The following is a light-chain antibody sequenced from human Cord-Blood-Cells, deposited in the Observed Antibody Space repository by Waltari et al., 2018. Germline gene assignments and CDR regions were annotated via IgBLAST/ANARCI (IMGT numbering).Light chain of an antibody. V-gene: IGLV2-14*03. J-gene: IGLJ1*01. CDR1: SSDVGGSNY. Sequence: QSALTQPASVSGSPGQSITISCTGTSSDVGGSNYVSWYQQHPGNAPKLMIYDVSNRPSGVSNRFSGSKSGNTASLTISGLQAEDEADYYCSSYTSSSTYVFGTGTKVTVL. CDR3: SSYTSSSTYV. CDR2: DVS.